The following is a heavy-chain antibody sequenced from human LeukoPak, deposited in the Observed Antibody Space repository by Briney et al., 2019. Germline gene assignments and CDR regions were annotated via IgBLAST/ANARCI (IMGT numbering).Heavy chain of an antibody. Sequence: SQTLSLTCTVSGGSISSGSYYWSWIRQPAGKGLEWIGRIYISGSTDYNPSLKSRVTISPDTSKNQFSLKLISVTAADTAVYFCSRSGKSDFDYWGQGTLVTVSS. CDR3: SRSGKSDFDY. J-gene: IGHJ4*02. CDR1: GGSISSGSYY. D-gene: IGHD1-14*01. V-gene: IGHV4-61*02. CDR2: IYISGST.